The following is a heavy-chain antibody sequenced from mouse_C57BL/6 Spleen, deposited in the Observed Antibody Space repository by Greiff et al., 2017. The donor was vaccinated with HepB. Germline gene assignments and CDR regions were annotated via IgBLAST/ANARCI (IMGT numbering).Heavy chain of an antibody. CDR1: GFNIKDYY. V-gene: IGHV14-2*01. Sequence: EVKLMESGAELVKPGASVKLSCTASGFNIKDYYMHWVKQRTEQGLEWIGRIDPEDGETKYAPKFQGKATITADTSSNTAYLQLSSLTSEDTAVYYCAADYDYNDAWFAYWGQGTLVTVSA. CDR3: AADYDYNDAWFAY. CDR2: IDPEDGET. D-gene: IGHD2-4*01. J-gene: IGHJ3*01.